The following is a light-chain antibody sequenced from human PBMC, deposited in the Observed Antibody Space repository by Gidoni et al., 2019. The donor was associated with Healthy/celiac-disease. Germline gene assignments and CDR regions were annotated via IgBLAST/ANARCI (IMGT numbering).Light chain of an antibody. CDR1: QSISSY. Sequence: DIQMTQSPSSLSASVGDRVTITCRASQSISSYLNLYQQKPGKAPKLLIYAASSLQSGVPSRFSGSGSGTDFTLTISSLQPEDFATCYCQQSYSTPPTFGQGTKVEIK. V-gene: IGKV1-39*01. CDR2: AAS. J-gene: IGKJ1*01. CDR3: QQSYSTPPT.